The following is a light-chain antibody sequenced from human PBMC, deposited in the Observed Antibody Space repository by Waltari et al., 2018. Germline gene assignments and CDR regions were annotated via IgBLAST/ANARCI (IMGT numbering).Light chain of an antibody. V-gene: IGLV2-23*02. Sequence: QSALTQPAPVSGSPGQSIPISCSGTSDAIRGFNLVSWYQQYPGKAPKLIIYAVLKWPSGVSHRFSGSKSGSTASLTISGLQPEDEAEYFCCSYSRVTTYVVFGGGTRVTV. J-gene: IGLJ2*01. CDR2: AVL. CDR3: CSYSRVTTYVV. CDR1: SDAIRGFNL.